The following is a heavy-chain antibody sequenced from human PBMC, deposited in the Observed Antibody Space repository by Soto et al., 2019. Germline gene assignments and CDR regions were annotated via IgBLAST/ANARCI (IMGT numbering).Heavy chain of an antibody. CDR3: ARRYCSSTSCYNWFAP. V-gene: IGHV2-5*02. D-gene: IGHD2-2*01. Sequence: GSGPTLVNPTQTLTLACTFSGFSLTTSGVGVGWIRQPPGKALEWLALIYWDDDKRYSPSLKSRLTITKDTSKNQVVLTMTNMDPVDTTTYYCARRYCSSTSCYNWFAPWGQGTLVTVSS. CDR1: GFSLTTSGVG. J-gene: IGHJ5*02. CDR2: IYWDDDK.